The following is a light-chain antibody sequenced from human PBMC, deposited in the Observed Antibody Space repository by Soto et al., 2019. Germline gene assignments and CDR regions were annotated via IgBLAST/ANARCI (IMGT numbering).Light chain of an antibody. CDR3: MQPLQSWT. CDR2: LGS. J-gene: IGKJ1*01. CDR1: QRLLHSNGNTF. V-gene: IGKV2-28*01. Sequence: EIVMTQSPPSLTVTPGEPASISCRSSQRLLHSNGNTFLDWYVQKPGQSPQLLIYLGSNRASGVPDRVSGSEAGTDFTLKISRVEAEDVGVYYCMQPLQSWTFGQGTKVEIK.